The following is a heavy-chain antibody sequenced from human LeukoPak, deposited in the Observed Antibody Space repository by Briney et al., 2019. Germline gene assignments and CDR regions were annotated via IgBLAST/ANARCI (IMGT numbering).Heavy chain of an antibody. D-gene: IGHD3-22*01. CDR2: IIPILGIA. CDR3: ARGFRGYYDSSGYYPLNYYYGMDV. Sequence: GASVKVSCKASGGTFTSYAISWVRQAPGQGLEWMGRIIPILGIANYAQKFQGRVTITADKSTSTAYMELCSLRSEDTAVYYCARGFRGYYDSSGYYPLNYYYGMDVWGQGTTVTVSS. V-gene: IGHV1-69*04. J-gene: IGHJ6*02. CDR1: GGTFTSYA.